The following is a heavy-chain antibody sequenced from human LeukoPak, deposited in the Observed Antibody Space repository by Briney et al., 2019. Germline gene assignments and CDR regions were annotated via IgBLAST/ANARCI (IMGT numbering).Heavy chain of an antibody. V-gene: IGHV4-59*01. D-gene: IGHD3-10*01. CDR1: GGSISSYY. CDR3: ARATVTKVRGAPATTFDY. Sequence: SETLSLTCTVSGGSISSYYWSWIRQPPGKGLEWIGYIYYSGSTNYNPSLKSRVTISVDTSKNQFSLKLSSVTAADTAVYYCARATVTKVRGAPATTFDYWGQGTLVTVSS. J-gene: IGHJ4*02. CDR2: IYYSGST.